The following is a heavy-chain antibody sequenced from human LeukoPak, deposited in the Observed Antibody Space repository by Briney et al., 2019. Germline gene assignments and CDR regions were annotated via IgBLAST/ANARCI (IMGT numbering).Heavy chain of an antibody. CDR3: AKLGFGEPIGDY. CDR1: GFTFSSYG. CDR2: IRYDGSNK. J-gene: IGHJ4*02. D-gene: IGHD3-10*01. Sequence: PGGSLRLSCAASGFTFSSYGMHWVRQAPGKGLEWVAFIRYDGSNKYYTDSVKGRFTISRDNSKNTLYLQMNSLRAEDTAVYYCAKLGFGEPIGDYWGQGTLVTVSS. V-gene: IGHV3-30*02.